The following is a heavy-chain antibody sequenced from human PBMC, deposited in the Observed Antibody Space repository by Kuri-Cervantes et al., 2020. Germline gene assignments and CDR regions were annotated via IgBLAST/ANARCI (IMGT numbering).Heavy chain of an antibody. CDR3: ARTDCSSTSCYFYYYYMDV. J-gene: IGHJ6*03. Sequence: ASVKVSCKASGYTFTSYDINWVRQATGQGLEWMGWMNPNSGNTGYAQKFQGRVTMTRNTSISTAYMELSSLRSDDTAVYYCARTDCSSTSCYFYYYYMDVWGKGTTVTVSS. CDR1: GYTFTSYD. D-gene: IGHD2-2*01. CDR2: MNPNSGNT. V-gene: IGHV1-8*01.